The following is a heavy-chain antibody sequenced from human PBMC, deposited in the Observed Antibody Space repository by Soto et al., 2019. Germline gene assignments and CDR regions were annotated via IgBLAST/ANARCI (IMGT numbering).Heavy chain of an antibody. D-gene: IGHD3-9*01. Sequence: PSETLSLTCAVYGGSFSGYYWSWIRQPPGKGLEWIGEINHSGSTNYNPSLKSRVTISVDTSKNQFSLKLSSVTAADTAVYYCARGPHVLRSFDWLSHNWFDPWGQGTLVTVAS. CDR3: ARGPHVLRSFDWLSHNWFDP. CDR1: GGSFSGYY. J-gene: IGHJ5*02. V-gene: IGHV4-34*01. CDR2: INHSGST.